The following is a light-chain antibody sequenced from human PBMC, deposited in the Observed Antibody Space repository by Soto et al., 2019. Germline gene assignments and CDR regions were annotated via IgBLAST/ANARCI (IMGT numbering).Light chain of an antibody. CDR3: AAWDDSLNGVV. CDR1: SSNIGSHT. V-gene: IGLV1-44*01. CDR2: NTY. Sequence: QSVLTQPPSASGNPGQRVTISCSGSSSNIGSHTVNWYQQLPGTAPRLLIYNTYYRPSGVPDRFSGSKSGTSASLAISGLQSEDEADYYCAAWDDSLNGVVFGGGTQLTVL. J-gene: IGLJ2*01.